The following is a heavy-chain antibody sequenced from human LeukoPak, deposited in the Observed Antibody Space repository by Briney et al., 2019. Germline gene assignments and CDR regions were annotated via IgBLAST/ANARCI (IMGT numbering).Heavy chain of an antibody. CDR1: GFTFYDYG. J-gene: IGHJ3*02. Sequence: GGSLRLSCAASGFTFYDYGMSWVRQAPGKGLEWVSGINWNGGSTGYADSVKGRFTISRDNAKNSLYLQMNSLRAEDTALYYCARLGSGSGYTHDAFDIWGQGTMVTVSS. D-gene: IGHD3-22*01. CDR2: INWNGGST. V-gene: IGHV3-20*04. CDR3: ARLGSGSGYTHDAFDI.